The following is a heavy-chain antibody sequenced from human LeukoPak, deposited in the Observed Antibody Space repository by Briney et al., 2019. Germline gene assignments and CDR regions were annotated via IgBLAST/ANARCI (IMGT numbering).Heavy chain of an antibody. J-gene: IGHJ4*02. Sequence: SETLSLTCTVSGGSISSYYGTWIRQPPGKGLEWIGYLDYSGSTNYNPSLKSRVTISVDTSKNQFSLKVSSVTAADTAVYYCARRHVEYSSSSDPYYFDYWGQGTLVAVSS. CDR2: LDYSGST. CDR1: GGSISSYY. V-gene: IGHV4-59*01. CDR3: ARRHVEYSSSSDPYYFDY. D-gene: IGHD6-6*01.